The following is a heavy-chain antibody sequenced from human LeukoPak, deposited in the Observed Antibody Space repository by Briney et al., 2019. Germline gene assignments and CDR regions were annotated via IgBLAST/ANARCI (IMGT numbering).Heavy chain of an antibody. CDR1: GDSIGSDGYY. J-gene: IGHJ4*02. V-gene: IGHV4-30-4*08. CDR3: LGGYYFDY. CDR2: IYYSGST. Sequence: SETLSLTCIVSGDSIGSDGYYWSWIRQHPGKGLEWIGYIYYSGSTYYNPSLKSRVTISVDTSKNQFSLKLSSATAADTAVYYCLGGYYFDYWGQGTLVTVSS. D-gene: IGHD3-10*01.